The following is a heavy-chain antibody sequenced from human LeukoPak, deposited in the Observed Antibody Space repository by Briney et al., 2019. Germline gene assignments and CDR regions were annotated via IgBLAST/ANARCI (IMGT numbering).Heavy chain of an antibody. CDR1: GFTFSDYS. V-gene: IGHV3-21*03. J-gene: IGHJ4*02. Sequence: PGGSLRLSCVASGFTFSDYSMTWVRQAPGKGLEWVASISYSSSYINYADSVKGRLTISRDNAKNSLSLQMSGLGAEDTAVYYCARERGAGYGSGNYPSDYWGQGTLVTVSS. D-gene: IGHD3-10*01. CDR2: ISYSSSYI. CDR3: ARERGAGYGSGNYPSDY.